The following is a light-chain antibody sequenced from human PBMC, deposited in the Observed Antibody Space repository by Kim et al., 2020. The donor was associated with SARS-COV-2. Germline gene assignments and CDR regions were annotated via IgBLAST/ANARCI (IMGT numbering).Light chain of an antibody. CDR2: GAS. Sequence: VSPGESATLSCRATQTVSSNLAWYQQKPGQAPRLLIYGASTRATGIPARFSGSGSGTEFTLTISSLQSEDFAVYYCHQYNNWPLTFGGGTKVDIK. CDR1: QTVSSN. CDR3: HQYNNWPLT. J-gene: IGKJ4*01. V-gene: IGKV3-15*01.